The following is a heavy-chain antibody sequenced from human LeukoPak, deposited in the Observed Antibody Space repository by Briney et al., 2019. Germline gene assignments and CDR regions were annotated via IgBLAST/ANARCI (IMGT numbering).Heavy chain of an antibody. J-gene: IGHJ4*02. CDR1: GFTFSSYG. CDR2: IWYDGSNK. V-gene: IGHV3-33*01. D-gene: IGHD3-9*01. CDR3: ARDANDILTGYYEEDYFDY. Sequence: PGGSLRLSCAASGFTFSSYGMHWVRQAPGKGLEWVAVIWYDGSNKYYADSVKGRFTISRDNSKNTLYLQMNSLRAEDTAVYYCARDANDILTGYYEEDYFDYWGQGTLVTVSS.